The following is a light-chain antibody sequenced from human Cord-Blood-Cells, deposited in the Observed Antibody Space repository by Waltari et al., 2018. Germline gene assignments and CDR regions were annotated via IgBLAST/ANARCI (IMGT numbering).Light chain of an antibody. CDR2: DGS. V-gene: IGLV2-14*01. J-gene: IGLJ2*01. Sequence: QSALTQPASVSGSPGQSITISCTGPSSDVGGYNYVTWYQPRPGKAPKLMIYDGSNRPSGVSKRFSGSKSGNTASLTISGLQAEDEADYYCSSYTSSSTLVFGGGTKLTVL. CDR1: SSDVGGYNY. CDR3: SSYTSSSTLV.